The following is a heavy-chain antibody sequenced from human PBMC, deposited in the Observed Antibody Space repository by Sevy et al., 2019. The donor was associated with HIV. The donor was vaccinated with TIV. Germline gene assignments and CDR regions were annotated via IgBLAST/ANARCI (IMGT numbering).Heavy chain of an antibody. CDR1: GFTFSSDA. CDR3: AKVRWFGELLSLD. V-gene: IGHV3-23*01. CDR2: ISGSGGST. J-gene: IGHJ4*02. D-gene: IGHD3-10*01. Sequence: GGSLRLSCAASGFTFSSDAMSWVRQAPGKGLEWVSAISGSGGSTYYVDSVKGRFTISRDNSKNTLYLQMNSLRAEDTAVYYCAKVRWFGELLSLDWGQGTLVTVSS.